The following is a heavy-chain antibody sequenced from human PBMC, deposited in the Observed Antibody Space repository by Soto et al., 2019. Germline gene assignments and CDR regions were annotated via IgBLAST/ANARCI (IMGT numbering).Heavy chain of an antibody. CDR3: ARDLAAAVIYAFDI. V-gene: IGHV4-4*07. Sequence: SETLSLTCTVSVGSISSYYWSWIRQPAGKGLEWIGRIYTGGSTDYNPSLKSRVTMSVDTSKNQFSLKLSSVTAADTAVYSCARDLAAAVIYAFDIWGQGTTATVSS. CDR2: IYTGGST. J-gene: IGHJ3*02. CDR1: VGSISSYY. D-gene: IGHD6-25*01.